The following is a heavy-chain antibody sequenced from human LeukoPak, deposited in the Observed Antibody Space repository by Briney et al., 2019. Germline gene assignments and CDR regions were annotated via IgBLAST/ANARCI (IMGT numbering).Heavy chain of an antibody. CDR1: GFTFSSYG. CDR3: AKDNYYDSSGYPKDDAFDI. CDR2: ISYDGSNK. D-gene: IGHD3-22*01. Sequence: PGGSLRLSCAACGFTFSSYGMHWVRQAPGKGLEWVAVISYDGSNKYYADSVKGRFTISRDNSKNTLYLQMNSLRAEDTAVYYCAKDNYYDSSGYPKDDAFDIWGQGTMVTVSS. V-gene: IGHV3-30*18. J-gene: IGHJ3*02.